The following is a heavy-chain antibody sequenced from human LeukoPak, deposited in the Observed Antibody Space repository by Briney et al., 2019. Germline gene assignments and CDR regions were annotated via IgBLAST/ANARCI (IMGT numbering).Heavy chain of an antibody. Sequence: PSETLSLTSTVSGGSVSSGGYYWSWIRQHPGKGLEWIGYIYYSGSTYYNPSLKSRVTISVDTSKNQFSLKLSSVTAADTAVYYCARARFTTIFGVVIEASDGMDVWGQGTTVTVSS. D-gene: IGHD3-3*01. CDR1: GGSVSSGGYY. V-gene: IGHV4-31*03. J-gene: IGHJ6*02. CDR2: IYYSGST. CDR3: ARARFTTIFGVVIEASDGMDV.